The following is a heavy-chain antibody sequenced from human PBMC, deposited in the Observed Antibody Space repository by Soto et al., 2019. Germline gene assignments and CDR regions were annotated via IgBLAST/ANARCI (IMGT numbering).Heavy chain of an antibody. CDR3: ARDSPDCSGGSCYPGGIYYYYGMDV. V-gene: IGHV3-11*01. CDR2: ISSSGSTI. D-gene: IGHD2-15*01. J-gene: IGHJ6*02. Sequence: GALRLSCAASGFTFSDYYMSWIRQAPGKGLEWVSYISSSGSTIYYADSVKGRFTISRDNAKNSLYLQMNSLRAEDTAVYYCARDSPDCSGGSCYPGGIYYYYGMDVWGQGTTVTVSS. CDR1: GFTFSDYY.